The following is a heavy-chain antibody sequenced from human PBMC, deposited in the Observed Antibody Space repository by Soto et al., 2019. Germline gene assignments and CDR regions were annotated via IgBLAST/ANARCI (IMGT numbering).Heavy chain of an antibody. CDR3: AKDSITMVRGVLNWFDP. D-gene: IGHD3-10*01. CDR2: ISGSGGST. Sequence: GGSLRLSCAASGFTFSSYAMSWVRQAPGKGLEWVSAISGSGGSTYYADSVKGRFTISRDNSKNTLYLQMNSLRAEDTAVYYCAKDSITMVRGVLNWFDPWGQGTLVTVSS. J-gene: IGHJ5*02. CDR1: GFTFSSYA. V-gene: IGHV3-23*01.